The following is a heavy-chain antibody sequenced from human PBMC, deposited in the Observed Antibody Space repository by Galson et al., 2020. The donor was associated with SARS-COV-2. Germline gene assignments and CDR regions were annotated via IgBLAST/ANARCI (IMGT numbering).Heavy chain of an antibody. D-gene: IGHD2-2*01. V-gene: IGHV3-48*01. CDR2: ISSTSNTI. Sequence: GGSLRLSCAVSGFTFSNYSMNWVRQAPGKGLEWVSYISSTSNTIYYADSVKGRFTISRDNAKNSLYLQMNNLRAEDTAVYYCASYCSSSSCYKGANDYWGQGTLVTVSS. CDR3: ASYCSSSSCYKGANDY. CDR1: GFTFSNYS. J-gene: IGHJ4*02.